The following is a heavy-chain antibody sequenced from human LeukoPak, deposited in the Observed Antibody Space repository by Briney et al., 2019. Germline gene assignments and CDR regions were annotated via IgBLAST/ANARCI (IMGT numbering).Heavy chain of an antibody. D-gene: IGHD1-26*01. CDR3: ARLVGVTDYFDY. CDR2: ISYSGRT. Sequence: SETLSLTCTVSGGSISSRNYYWGWIRQSPGQGLEWIGSISYSGRTHYNPPLKTRVPISVDTSNNHFSRKLASVTAADTSVFYCARLVGVTDYFDYWGQGTLVTVSS. V-gene: IGHV4-39*02. J-gene: IGHJ4*02. CDR1: GGSISSRNYY.